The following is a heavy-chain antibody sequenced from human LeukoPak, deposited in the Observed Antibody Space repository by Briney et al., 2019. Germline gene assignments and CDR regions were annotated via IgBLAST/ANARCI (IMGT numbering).Heavy chain of an antibody. V-gene: IGHV3-21*01. D-gene: IGHD3-22*01. CDR3: AREVSEGFDF. CDR1: GFTFSGYS. CDR2: FGTRSTSI. Sequence: GGSLRLSCTASGFTFSGYSMNWIRQAPGKGLEWVSSFGTRSTSIYHAGSVKGRFTISRDNAKNSLYLQMNSLRAEDTALYYCAREVSEGFDFWGQGTLVTVSS. J-gene: IGHJ4*02.